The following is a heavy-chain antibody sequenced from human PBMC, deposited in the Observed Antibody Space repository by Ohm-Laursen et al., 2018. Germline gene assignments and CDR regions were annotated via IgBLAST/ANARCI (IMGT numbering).Heavy chain of an antibody. J-gene: IGHJ3*02. Sequence: SLRLSCAASGFTFSSYAMNWVRQAPGKGLEWVSGIRGSGSRTYYADSVKGQFTISRDNSKNTVHLQMNSLRAEDTAVYYCAKVYYCSGGSCYSWELTNGFDIWGQGTMVTISS. CDR3: AKVYYCSGGSCYSWELTNGFDI. CDR2: IRGSGSRT. CDR1: GFTFSSYA. D-gene: IGHD2-15*01. V-gene: IGHV3-23*01.